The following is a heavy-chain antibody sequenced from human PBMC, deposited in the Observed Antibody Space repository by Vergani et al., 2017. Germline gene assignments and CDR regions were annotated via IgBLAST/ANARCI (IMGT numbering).Heavy chain of an antibody. CDR2: INPSGGST. V-gene: IGHV1-46*01. J-gene: IGHJ4*02. Sequence: QVQLVQSGAEVKKPGASVKVSCKASGYTFTSYYMHWVRQAPGQGLEWMGIINPSGGSTSYAQKFQGRVTMTRDTSTSTVYMELSSLRAEDTAVYYCARDWYYDILPGYESQNSGWHGSYFYYWGQGTLVTVSS. CDR3: ARDWYYDILPGYESQNSGWHGSYFYY. D-gene: IGHD3-9*01. CDR1: GYTFTSYY.